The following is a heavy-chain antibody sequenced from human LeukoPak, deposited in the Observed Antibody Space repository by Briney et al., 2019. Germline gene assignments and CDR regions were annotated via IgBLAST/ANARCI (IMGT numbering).Heavy chain of an antibody. Sequence: GGSLRLSCAASGFTFSDYYMSWIRQAPGKGLEWVSYISSSGSTIYYADSVKGRFTISRDNAKNSLYLQMNSLRDEDTAIYYCARETTVIKKIDYWGQGTLVTVSS. CDR2: ISSSGSTI. J-gene: IGHJ4*02. V-gene: IGHV3-11*04. D-gene: IGHD4-17*01. CDR1: GFTFSDYY. CDR3: ARETTVIKKIDY.